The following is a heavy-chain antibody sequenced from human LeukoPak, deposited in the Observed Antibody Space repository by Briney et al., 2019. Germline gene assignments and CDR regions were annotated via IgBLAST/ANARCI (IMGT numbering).Heavy chain of an antibody. CDR1: GFTFSGYS. J-gene: IGHJ4*02. D-gene: IGHD3-9*01. CDR3: ARDRFYDILTGHFAYFDY. CDR2: ISSSSSTI. Sequence: PGGSLRLSCAASGFTFSGYSMNWVRQAPGKGLEWVSYISSSSSTIYYADSVKGRFTISRDNAKNSLYLQMNSLRDEDTAVYYCARDRFYDILTGHFAYFDYWGQGTLVTVSS. V-gene: IGHV3-48*02.